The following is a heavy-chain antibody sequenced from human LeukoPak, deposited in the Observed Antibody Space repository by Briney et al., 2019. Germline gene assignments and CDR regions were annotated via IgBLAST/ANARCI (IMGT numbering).Heavy chain of an antibody. D-gene: IGHD2-2*01. CDR2: IRYDGSNK. CDR1: GFTFSSYG. CDR3: ALIGCCSSTSCDRDP. V-gene: IGHV3-30*02. J-gene: IGHJ5*02. Sequence: GGSLRLSCAASGFTFSSYGMHWVRQAPGKGLEWVAFIRYDGSNKYYADSVKGRFTISRDNSKNTLYLQMNSLRAEDTAVYYCALIGCCSSTSCDRDPWGQGTLVTVSS.